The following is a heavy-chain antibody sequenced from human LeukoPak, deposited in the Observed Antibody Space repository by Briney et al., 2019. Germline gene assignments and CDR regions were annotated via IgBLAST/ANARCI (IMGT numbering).Heavy chain of an antibody. J-gene: IGHJ4*02. D-gene: IGHD2-21*02. CDR2: IYHSGST. CDR3: ARDTADCGGDCYSDGYYFDY. V-gene: IGHV4-30-2*01. Sequence: SETLSLTCAVSGGSISSGGYSWSWIRQPPGKGLEWIGYIYHSGSTYYNPSLKSRVTISVDTSKNQFSLKLSSVTAADTAVYYCARDTADCGGDCYSDGYYFDYWGQGTLVTVSS. CDR1: GGSISSGGYS.